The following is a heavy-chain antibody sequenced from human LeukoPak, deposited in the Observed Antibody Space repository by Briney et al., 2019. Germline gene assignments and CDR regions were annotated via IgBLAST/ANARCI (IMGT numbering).Heavy chain of an antibody. D-gene: IGHD3-10*01. Sequence: SETLSLTCTVSGGSIISHYWSWIRQPPGKGLEWIGYIYYSGSTNYNPSLKSRVTISVDTSKNQFSLKLSSVTAADTAVYYCARVGEYKGFGDPGDYYYMDVWGIGTTLTVSS. CDR1: GGSIISHY. J-gene: IGHJ6*03. V-gene: IGHV4-59*11. CDR3: ARVGEYKGFGDPGDYYYMDV. CDR2: IYYSGST.